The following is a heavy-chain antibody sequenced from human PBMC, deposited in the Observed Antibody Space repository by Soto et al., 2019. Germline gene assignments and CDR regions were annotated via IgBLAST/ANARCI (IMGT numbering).Heavy chain of an antibody. D-gene: IGHD5-12*01. J-gene: IGHJ6*02. CDR1: GFTFSSYG. CDR3: ASDGVRLSGSAGMDV. CDR2: IWYDGSNK. V-gene: IGHV3-33*01. Sequence: QVQLVESGGGVVQPGRSLRLSCAASGFTFSSYGMHWVRQAPGKGLEWVAVIWYDGSNKYYADSGKGRFTISRDNSKYTRYLQMNSLRAEDAAVYYCASDGVRLSGSAGMDVWGHGTTVTVSS.